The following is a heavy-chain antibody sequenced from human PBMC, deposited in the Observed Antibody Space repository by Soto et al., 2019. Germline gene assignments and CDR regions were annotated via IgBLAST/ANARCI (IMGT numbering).Heavy chain of an antibody. CDR1: GYIFTGYY. CDR2: INPNSGGT. D-gene: IGHD3-3*01. Sequence: ASVKVSCKAFGYIFTGYYIQWVRQAPGQGLEWMGWINPNSGGTDFAQKFQGRVIMTRDTSISTAYMELSRLRSDDTAVYYCAVAGFDFWSGYYTGDYSNYGTDLRG. V-gene: IGHV1-2*02. J-gene: IGHJ6*02. CDR3: AVAGFDFWSGYYTGDYSNYGTDL.